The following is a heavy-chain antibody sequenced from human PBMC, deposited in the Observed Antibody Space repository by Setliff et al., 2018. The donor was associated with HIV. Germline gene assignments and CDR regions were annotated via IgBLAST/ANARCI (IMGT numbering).Heavy chain of an antibody. CDR3: ARHARGSHDSWFAQAYSFNY. CDR1: GGSISSYY. D-gene: IGHD3-10*01. CDR2: IFYSGST. Sequence: SETLSLTCTVSGGSISSYYWSWIRQPPGKGLEWIGYIFYSGSTNYNPSLKSRVTISVDTSTIHFSLKLSSVAAADPATYFCARHARGSHDSWFAQAYSFNYWGQGVLVTVSS. J-gene: IGHJ4*02. V-gene: IGHV4-59*08.